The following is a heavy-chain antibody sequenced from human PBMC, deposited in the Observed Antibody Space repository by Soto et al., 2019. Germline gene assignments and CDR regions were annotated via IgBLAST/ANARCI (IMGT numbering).Heavy chain of an antibody. D-gene: IGHD6-19*01. Sequence: PGESLKISCKGSGYSFTSYWIGWVRQMPGKGLEWMGIIYPGDSDTRYSPSFQGQVTISADKSISTAYLQWSSLKASDTAMYYCARTPSYSSVWYYYFYMDVWGKGTTVTVSS. CDR3: ARTPSYSSVWYYYFYMDV. J-gene: IGHJ6*03. V-gene: IGHV5-51*01. CDR2: IYPGDSDT. CDR1: GYSFTSYW.